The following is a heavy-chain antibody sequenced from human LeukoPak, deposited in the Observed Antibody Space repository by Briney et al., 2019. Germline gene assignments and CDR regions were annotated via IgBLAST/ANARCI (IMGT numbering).Heavy chain of an antibody. V-gene: IGHV1-3*01. D-gene: IGHD6-13*01. Sequence: ASVKVSCKASGYTFTSYAMHWVRQAPGQRLEWMGWINAGNGNTKYSQKFQGRVTITRDTSASTAYMELSSLRSEDTAVYYCARVDITPTGIKINFDYWGQGILVTVSA. CDR3: ARVDITPTGIKINFDY. J-gene: IGHJ4*02. CDR2: INAGNGNT. CDR1: GYTFTSYA.